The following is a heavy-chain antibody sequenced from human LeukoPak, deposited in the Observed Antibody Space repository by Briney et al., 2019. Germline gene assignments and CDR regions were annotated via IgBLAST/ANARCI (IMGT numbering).Heavy chain of an antibody. D-gene: IGHD3-16*02. J-gene: IGHJ3*02. CDR1: GYTFTGYY. Sequence: GASVKVSCKASGYTFTGYYMHWVRQAPGQGLEWMGWINPNNGGTNYAQKFQGRVTMTWDTSISTAYMELSSLRSEDTAVYYCARVPYAHDYFWGSYRPFAFDIWGKGTMVTVSS. CDR3: ARVPYAHDYFWGSYRPFAFDI. V-gene: IGHV1-2*02. CDR2: INPNNGGT.